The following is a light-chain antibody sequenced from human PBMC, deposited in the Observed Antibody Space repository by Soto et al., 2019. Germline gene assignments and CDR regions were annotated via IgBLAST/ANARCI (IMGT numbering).Light chain of an antibody. J-gene: IGLJ2*01. CDR3: SSYTSSTPGVL. V-gene: IGLV2-14*03. CDR1: STDVGRYNY. CDR2: AVS. Sequence: QSVLTQPASVSGSPGQSITISCTGTSTDVGRYNYVSWYQHHPGKAPKLMIYAVSNRPSGVSNRFSASKSGNTASLTISGLQAEDEADYYCSSYTSSTPGVLFGGGTKLTVL.